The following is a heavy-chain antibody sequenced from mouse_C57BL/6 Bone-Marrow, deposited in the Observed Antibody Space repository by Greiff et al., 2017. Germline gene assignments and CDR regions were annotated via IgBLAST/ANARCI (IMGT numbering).Heavy chain of an antibody. D-gene: IGHD2-12*01. Sequence: VKLQQPGAELVKPGASVKLSCKASGYAFTSYWMHWVKQRPGKGLEWIGMIHPDSGSTNYNEKFKGKATLTVDKSSSTAYMHLSSLTSEDSAVYYGASFTTGRVDFGDRGNALTLTA. J-gene: IGHJ2*01. V-gene: IGHV1-64*01. CDR2: IHPDSGST. CDR1: GYAFTSYW. CDR3: ASFTTGRVDF.